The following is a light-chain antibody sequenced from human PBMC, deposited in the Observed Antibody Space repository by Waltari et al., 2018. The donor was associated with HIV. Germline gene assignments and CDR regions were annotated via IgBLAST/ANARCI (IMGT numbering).Light chain of an antibody. J-gene: IGLJ3*02. CDR1: SGSSASNI. V-gene: IGLV6-57*04. CDR3: QSYDSSGQV. CDR2: EDY. Sequence: FSLTQPHHVSASPGNTVTISCTRSSGSSASNIGQWYKQRPGSAPTTVIFEDYHRPSGVPDRFSGSIDSSSNSASLTISGLKTEDEGDYYCQSYDSSGQVFGGGTKLTVL.